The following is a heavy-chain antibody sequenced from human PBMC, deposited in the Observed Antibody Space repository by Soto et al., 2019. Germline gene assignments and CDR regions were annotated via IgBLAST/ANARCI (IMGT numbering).Heavy chain of an antibody. V-gene: IGHV3-23*01. J-gene: IGHJ6*02. CDR1: GFTFSNYA. Sequence: EVQLLESGGGLVQPGGSLRLSCAASGFTFSNYAMTWVRQAPGKGLEWVSAISGSGGSTYYADSVKGRFTISRDNSKNPLYLQRDSLRAEDTAVYYCANPPPTMESTIYYYYGMDVWGQGTTVTVSS. CDR2: ISGSGGST. CDR3: ANPPPTMESTIYYYYGMDV. D-gene: IGHD1-26*01.